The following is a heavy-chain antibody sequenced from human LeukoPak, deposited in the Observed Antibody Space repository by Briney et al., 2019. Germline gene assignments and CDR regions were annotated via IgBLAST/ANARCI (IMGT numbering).Heavy chain of an antibody. J-gene: IGHJ4*02. CDR3: AKDAASKYYYDSSGSLDY. CDR1: GFTFDDYA. Sequence: PGRSLRLSCAASGFTFDDYAMHWVRQAPGKGLEWVSGINWNSGSIGYADSVKGRFTISRDNAKNSLYLQMNSLRAEDTALYYCAKDAASKYYYDSSGSLDYWGQGTLVTVSS. V-gene: IGHV3-9*01. CDR2: INWNSGSI. D-gene: IGHD3-22*01.